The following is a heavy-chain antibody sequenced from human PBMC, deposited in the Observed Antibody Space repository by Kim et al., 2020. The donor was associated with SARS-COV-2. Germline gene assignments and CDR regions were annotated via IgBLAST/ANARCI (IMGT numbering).Heavy chain of an antibody. CDR2: INHSGST. Sequence: SETLSLTCAVYGGSFSGYYWSWIRQPPGKGLEWIGEINHSGSTNYNPSLKSRVTISVDTSKNQFSLKLSSVTAADTAVYYCARGGGRWELEGGYYFDYWG. D-gene: IGHD1-26*01. J-gene: IGHJ4*01. V-gene: IGHV4-34*01. CDR3: ARGGGRWELEGGYYFDY. CDR1: GGSFSGYY.